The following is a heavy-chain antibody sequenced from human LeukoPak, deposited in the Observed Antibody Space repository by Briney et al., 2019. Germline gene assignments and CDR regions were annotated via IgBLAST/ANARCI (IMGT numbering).Heavy chain of an antibody. CDR1: GFTVSSNY. J-gene: IGHJ3*02. V-gene: IGHV3-53*01. CDR2: IYSGGST. CDR3: AREGGIVVVITSAFDI. Sequence: GGSLRLSCAASGFTVSSNYMSWVRQAPGKGLEWVSVIYSGGSTYYADSVKGRFTISRDNSKNTLYLQMNSLRAEDTAVYYCAREGGIVVVITSAFDIWGQGTMVTVSS. D-gene: IGHD3-22*01.